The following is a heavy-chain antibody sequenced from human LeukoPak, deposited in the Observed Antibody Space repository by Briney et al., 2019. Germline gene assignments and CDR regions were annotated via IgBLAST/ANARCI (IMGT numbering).Heavy chain of an antibody. J-gene: IGHJ4*02. CDR2: ISAYNGNT. D-gene: IGHD3-22*01. V-gene: IGHV1-18*04. Sequence: ASVKVSCKASGYTFTGYYMHWVRQAPGQGLEWMGWISAYNGNTNYAQKLQGRVTMTTDTSTSTAYMELRSLRSDDTAVYYCAREDIQSADYYDSSGYYPFDYWGQGTLVTVSS. CDR1: GYTFTGYY. CDR3: AREDIQSADYYDSSGYYPFDY.